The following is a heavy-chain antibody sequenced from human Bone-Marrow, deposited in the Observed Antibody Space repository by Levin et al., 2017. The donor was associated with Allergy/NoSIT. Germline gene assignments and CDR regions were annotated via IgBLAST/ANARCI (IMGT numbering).Heavy chain of an antibody. V-gene: IGHV3-48*01. CDR2: ISSSSSSI. CDR1: GFTFSSFS. CDR3: ARGRSGGRGAFDI. D-gene: IGHD1-1*01. Sequence: GGSLRLSCAPSGFTFSSFSMNWVRQAPGKGLEWVSYISSSSSSIYYAESVKGRFTISRDNAKNSLYLQMNSLRAEDTAVYYCARGRSGGRGAFDIWGQGTMVTVSS. J-gene: IGHJ3*02.